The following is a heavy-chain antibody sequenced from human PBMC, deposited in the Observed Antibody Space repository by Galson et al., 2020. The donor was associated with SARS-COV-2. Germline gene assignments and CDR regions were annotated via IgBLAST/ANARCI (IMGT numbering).Heavy chain of an antibody. CDR3: ARDYYFGSGDAFDI. CDR1: GFTFSSYA. V-gene: IGHV3-30*04. Sequence: TGGSLRLSCSASGFTFSSYAMDWVRQAPGKGLEWVAVISYDGSKKYHADSVKGRFIISRDNSKNTLYLEINSLRPEDTAVYYCARDYYFGSGDAFDIWGQGTMVTVSS. CDR2: ISYDGSKK. D-gene: IGHD3-10*01. J-gene: IGHJ3*02.